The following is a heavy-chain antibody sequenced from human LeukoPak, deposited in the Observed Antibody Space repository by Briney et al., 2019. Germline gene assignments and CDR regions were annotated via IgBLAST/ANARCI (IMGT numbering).Heavy chain of an antibody. CDR2: ISSSGSTI. Sequence: GGSLRLSCAASGFTFSSYEMNWVRQAPGKGLEWVSYISSSGSTIYYADSVKGRFTISRDNAKNSLYLQMNSLRAEDTAVYYCARDGYDSSGKGFDYWGQGTLVTVSS. D-gene: IGHD3-22*01. J-gene: IGHJ4*02. V-gene: IGHV3-48*03. CDR3: ARDGYDSSGKGFDY. CDR1: GFTFSSYE.